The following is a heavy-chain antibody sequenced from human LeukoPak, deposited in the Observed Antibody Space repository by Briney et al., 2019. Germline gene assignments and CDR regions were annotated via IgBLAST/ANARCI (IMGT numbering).Heavy chain of an antibody. CDR2: ISAYNDNT. Sequence: ASVKVSCKASGYTFTSYGISWVRQAPGQGLEWMGWISAYNDNTNYAQKLQGRVTMTTDTSTSTAYMELRSLRSDDTAVYYCARVGTIFGVVIMGTQVWFDPWGQGTLVTVSS. J-gene: IGHJ5*02. CDR3: ARVGTIFGVVIMGTQVWFDP. V-gene: IGHV1-18*01. D-gene: IGHD3-3*01. CDR1: GYTFTSYG.